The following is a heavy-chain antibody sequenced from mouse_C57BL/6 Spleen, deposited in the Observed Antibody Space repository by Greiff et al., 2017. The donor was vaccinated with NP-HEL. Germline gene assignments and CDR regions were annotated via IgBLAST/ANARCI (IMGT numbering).Heavy chain of an antibody. CDR2: IYPGSGST. Sequence: VQLQQPGAELVKPGVSVKMSCKASGYTFTSYWITWVKQRPGQGLEWIGDIYPGSGSTNYNEKFKSKATLTVDTSSSTAYMQLSSLTSEDSAVYYCAKVVATRDYAMDYWGQGTSVTVSS. CDR3: AKVVATRDYAMDY. V-gene: IGHV1-55*01. CDR1: GYTFTSYW. J-gene: IGHJ4*01. D-gene: IGHD1-1*01.